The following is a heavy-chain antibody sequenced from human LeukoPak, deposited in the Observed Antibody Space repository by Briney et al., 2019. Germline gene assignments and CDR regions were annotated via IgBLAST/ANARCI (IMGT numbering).Heavy chain of an antibody. CDR1: GGSISSSSYY. J-gene: IGHJ4*02. Sequence: SETLSLTCTVSGGSISSSSYYWGWIRQPPGKGLEWIGSIYYSGSTYYNPSLKSRVTISVDTSKNQFSLKLSSVTAADTAVYYCARNGGPTVIDYWGQGTLVTVSS. CDR2: IYYSGST. D-gene: IGHD4-23*01. V-gene: IGHV4-39*07. CDR3: ARNGGPTVIDY.